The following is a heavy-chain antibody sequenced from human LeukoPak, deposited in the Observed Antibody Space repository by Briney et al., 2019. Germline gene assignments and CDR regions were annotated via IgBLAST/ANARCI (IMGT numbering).Heavy chain of an antibody. CDR1: GGSISSYY. V-gene: IGHV4-59*08. Sequence: SETLPLTCTVSGGSISSYYWSWIRQPPGKGLEWIGYIYYSGSTNYNPSLKSRVTISVDTSKNQFSLKLSSVTAADTAVYYCARQWSSSSALDYWGQGTLVTVSS. J-gene: IGHJ4*02. CDR2: IYYSGST. CDR3: ARQWSSSSALDY. D-gene: IGHD6-6*01.